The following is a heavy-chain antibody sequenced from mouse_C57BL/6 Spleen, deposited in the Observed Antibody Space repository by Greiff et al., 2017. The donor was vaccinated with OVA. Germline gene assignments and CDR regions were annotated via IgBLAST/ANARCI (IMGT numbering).Heavy chain of an antibody. D-gene: IGHD2-2*01. CDR1: GFTFSDYG. CDR3: ARRWLRRDYYAMDY. V-gene: IGHV5-17*01. Sequence: EVQVVESGGGLVKPGGSLKLSCAASGFTFSDYGMHWVRQAPEKGLEWVAYISSGSSTISYADTVKGRFTISRDHAKNTLFLQMTRQRAEDTAMYDCARRWLRRDYYAMDYWGEGTSVTVSS. CDR2: ISSGSSTI. J-gene: IGHJ4*01.